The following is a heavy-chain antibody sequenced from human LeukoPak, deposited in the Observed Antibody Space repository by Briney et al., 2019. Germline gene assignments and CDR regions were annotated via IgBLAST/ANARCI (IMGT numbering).Heavy chain of an antibody. V-gene: IGHV3-30*19. D-gene: IGHD3-22*01. Sequence: GTSLRLSCAASGFPFSSYGMHWVRQAPGKGLEWVAVISYDGSNKYYADSVKGRFTISRDNSKNTLYLQMNSLRAEDTAVYYCASWYYYDSSGYSFDYWGQGTLVTVSS. CDR3: ASWYYYDSSGYSFDY. CDR1: GFPFSSYG. J-gene: IGHJ4*02. CDR2: ISYDGSNK.